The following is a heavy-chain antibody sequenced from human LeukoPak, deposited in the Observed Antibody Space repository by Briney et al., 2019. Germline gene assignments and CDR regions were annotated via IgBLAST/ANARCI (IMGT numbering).Heavy chain of an antibody. D-gene: IGHD5-18*01. CDR1: GFTFSSYA. CDR2: ISYDGSNK. Sequence: PGGSLRLSCAASGFTFSSYAMHWVRQAPGKGLEWVAVISYDGSNKYYADSVKGRFTISRDNSKNTLYLQMNSLRAEDTAVYYCAGGIQLWLPFDYWGQGTLVTVSS. CDR3: AGGIQLWLPFDY. V-gene: IGHV3-30*14. J-gene: IGHJ4*02.